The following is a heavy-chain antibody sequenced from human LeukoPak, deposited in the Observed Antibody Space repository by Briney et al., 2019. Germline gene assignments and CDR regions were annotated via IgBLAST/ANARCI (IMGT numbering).Heavy chain of an antibody. J-gene: IGHJ4*02. CDR3: ARMTQLDY. CDR2: ISSSSSTI. V-gene: IGHV3-48*01. CDR1: GFTFGDYA. D-gene: IGHD6-13*01. Sequence: PGGSLRLSCTASGFTFGDYAMNWVRQAPGKGLEWVSYISSSSSTIYYADSVKGRFTISRDNAKNSLYLQMNSLRAEDTAVYYCARMTQLDYWGQGTLVTVSS.